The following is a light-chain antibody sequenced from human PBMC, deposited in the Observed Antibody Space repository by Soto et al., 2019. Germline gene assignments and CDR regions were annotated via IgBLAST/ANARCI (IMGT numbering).Light chain of an antibody. Sequence: QAVLTQPPSVSVAPGQRVTISCTGSSSNIGAGYDVHWYQQRPGTAPKLLIFGNINRPSGVPDRFSGSKSGTSASLAITGLQAEDEGDYCCQSYDSTLSARYVFGTGTKVTV. CDR2: GNI. CDR1: SSNIGAGYD. CDR3: QSYDSTLSARYV. J-gene: IGLJ1*01. V-gene: IGLV1-40*01.